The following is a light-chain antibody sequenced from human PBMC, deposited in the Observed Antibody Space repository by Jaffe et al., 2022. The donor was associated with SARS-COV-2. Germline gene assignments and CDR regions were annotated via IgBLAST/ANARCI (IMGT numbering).Light chain of an antibody. Sequence: QTVVTQEPPFSVSPGGTVTLTCGLNSGSVSTSYYTSWYQQTPGQAPRTLIYNTNTRSPGVPDRFSGSILGNKAALTITGAQADDESDYYCLMHMGGGNWVFGGGTRLTVL. CDR1: SGSVSTSYY. CDR3: LMHMGGGNWV. V-gene: IGLV8-61*01. J-gene: IGLJ3*02. CDR2: NTN.